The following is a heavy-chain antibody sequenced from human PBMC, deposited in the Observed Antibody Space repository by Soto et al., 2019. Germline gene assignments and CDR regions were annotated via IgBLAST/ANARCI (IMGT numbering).Heavy chain of an antibody. CDR1: GYSFSSYW. V-gene: IGHV5-51*01. CDR3: ARNDTYYDILTGYYFDY. J-gene: IGHJ4*02. D-gene: IGHD3-9*01. CDR2: ISPGDSDT. Sequence: PXESLKSAYQGSGYSFSSYWLAWVRQMPGKGLEWMGIISPGDSDTKYSQSFQGQVTISADKSITTAYLQWNSLKASDTAMYYCARNDTYYDILTGYYFDYWGQGTPVTVS.